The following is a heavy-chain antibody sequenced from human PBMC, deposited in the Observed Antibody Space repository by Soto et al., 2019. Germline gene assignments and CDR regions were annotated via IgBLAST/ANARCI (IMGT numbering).Heavy chain of an antibody. V-gene: IGHV3-23*01. D-gene: IGHD6-13*01. CDR1: GFTFSSFA. J-gene: IGHJ4*02. Sequence: GGSLSLSCAASGFTFSSFAMSWVRQAPGKGLEWVSGISGSGSDIYYVDSVKGRFTISRDNSKSTLYLQMNSLRAEDTAVYYCANARYYSGNWYGVDSWGQGTLVTVS. CDR2: ISGSGSDI. CDR3: ANARYYSGNWYGVDS.